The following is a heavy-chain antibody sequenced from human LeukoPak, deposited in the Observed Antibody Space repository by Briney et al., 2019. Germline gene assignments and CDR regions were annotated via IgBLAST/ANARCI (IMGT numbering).Heavy chain of an antibody. J-gene: IGHJ6*02. CDR3: ARDFGYYGSGSPFRGMDV. V-gene: IGHV4-39*07. D-gene: IGHD3-10*01. CDR1: GGSISSSSYY. Sequence: SETLSLTCTVSGGSISSSSYYWGWIRQPPGKGLEWIGSIYYSGSTYYNPSLKSRVTISVDTPKNQFSLKLSSVTAADTAVYYCARDFGYYGSGSPFRGMDVWGQGTTVTVSS. CDR2: IYYSGST.